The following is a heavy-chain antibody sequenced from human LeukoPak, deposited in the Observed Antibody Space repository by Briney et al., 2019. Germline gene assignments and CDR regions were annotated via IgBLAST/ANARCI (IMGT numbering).Heavy chain of an antibody. V-gene: IGHV3-74*01. CDR1: GFTLSSNW. D-gene: IGHD2-2*01. CDR3: ARDVWDIVVAPSAKGDYYYYYMDV. Sequence: GGSLRLSCAASGFTLSSNWMHWVRQAPGKGLVWVSRINGDGSSTSYADSVKGRFTISRDNAKNTLYLQMNSLRAEDTAVYYCARDVWDIVVAPSAKGDYYYYYMDVWGKGTTITISS. J-gene: IGHJ6*03. CDR2: INGDGSST.